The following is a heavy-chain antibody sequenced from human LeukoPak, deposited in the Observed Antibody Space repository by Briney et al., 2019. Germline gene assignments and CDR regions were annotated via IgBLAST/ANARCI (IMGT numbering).Heavy chain of an antibody. V-gene: IGHV4-59*08. CDR1: NGSISTYY. J-gene: IGHJ4*02. CDR3: ASHGGTLDYFDS. Sequence: KPSETLSLTCSVSNGSISTYYWSWIRQSPGKGLEWIGYIYYGGTTSYNPSLKRRVTISVHSPKNHFSLRLTSLTAAGTALYYCASHGGTLDYFDSWGPGSLVIVSS. D-gene: IGHD1-26*01. CDR2: IYYGGTT.